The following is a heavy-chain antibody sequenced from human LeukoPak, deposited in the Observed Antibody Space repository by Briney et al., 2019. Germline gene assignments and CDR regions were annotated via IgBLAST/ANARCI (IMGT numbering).Heavy chain of an antibody. D-gene: IGHD3-3*01. CDR2: IIPIFGTA. V-gene: IGHV1-69*01. Sequence: ASVKVSCKASGGTFSSYAISWVRQAPGQGLEWMGGIIPIFGTANYAQEFQGRVTITADESTSTAYMELSSLRSEDTAVYYCAMRITIFGVVIPDGFDPWGQGTLVTVSS. CDR1: GGTFSSYA. CDR3: AMRITIFGVVIPDGFDP. J-gene: IGHJ5*02.